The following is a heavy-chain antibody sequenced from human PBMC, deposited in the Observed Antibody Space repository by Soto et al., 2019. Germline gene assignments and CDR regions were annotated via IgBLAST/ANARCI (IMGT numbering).Heavy chain of an antibody. Sequence: GGSLRLSCAASGFTFSSYGMHWVRQAPGEGLEWVAVIWYDGSNKYYADSVKGRFTISRDNSKNTLYLQMNSLRAEDTAVYYCARKSHPGSRIAVAGTGDYWGQGTLVTVSS. CDR3: ARKSHPGSRIAVAGTGDY. J-gene: IGHJ4*02. CDR1: GFTFSSYG. V-gene: IGHV3-33*01. CDR2: IWYDGSNK. D-gene: IGHD6-19*01.